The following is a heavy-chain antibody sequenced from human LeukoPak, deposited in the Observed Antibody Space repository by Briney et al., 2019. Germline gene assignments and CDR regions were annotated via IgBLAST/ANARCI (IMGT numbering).Heavy chain of an antibody. CDR2: ISGSGGST. Sequence: PGGSLRLSCAASGFTLSSYAMSWVRQAPGKGLEWVSGISGSGGSTYYADSVKGRFTISRDNSKNTLYLQMNSLRAEDTAVYYCAKHIVVVVAATNYWGQGTLVTVSS. CDR3: AKHIVVVVAATNY. V-gene: IGHV3-23*01. D-gene: IGHD2-15*01. CDR1: GFTLSSYA. J-gene: IGHJ4*02.